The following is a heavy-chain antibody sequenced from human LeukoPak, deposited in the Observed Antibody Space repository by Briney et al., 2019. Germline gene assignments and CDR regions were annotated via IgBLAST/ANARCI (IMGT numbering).Heavy chain of an antibody. CDR2: LSSSSSYI. CDR1: GFTFSSYS. J-gene: IGHJ4*02. Sequence: PGGSLRLSCAASGFTFSSYSMNWVRQAPGKGLEWVSSLSSSSSYIYYADSVKGRFTISRDNAKNSLYLQMNSLRAEDTAVYYCARGRTYDYVWGSYRWYSFDYWGQGTLVTVSS. CDR3: ARGRTYDYVWGSYRWYSFDY. V-gene: IGHV3-21*01. D-gene: IGHD3-16*02.